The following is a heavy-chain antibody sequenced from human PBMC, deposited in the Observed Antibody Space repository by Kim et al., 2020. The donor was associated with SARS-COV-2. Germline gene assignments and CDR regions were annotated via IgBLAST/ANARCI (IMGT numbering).Heavy chain of an antibody. Sequence: ASVKVSCKASGYTFTSYGISWVRQAPGQGLEGMGWISAYNGNTNYAQKLQGRVTMTTDTSTSTAYMELRSLRSDDTAVYYCAREGSDDEDFWSGYFYYYYGMDVWGQGTTVTVSS. CDR2: ISAYNGNT. J-gene: IGHJ6*02. CDR3: AREGSDDEDFWSGYFYYYYGMDV. CDR1: GYTFTSYG. V-gene: IGHV1-18*01. D-gene: IGHD3-3*01.